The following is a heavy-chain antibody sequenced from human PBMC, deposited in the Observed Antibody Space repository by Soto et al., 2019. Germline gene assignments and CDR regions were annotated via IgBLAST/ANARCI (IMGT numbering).Heavy chain of an antibody. J-gene: IGHJ4*02. CDR2: IYSGGNT. CDR3: ARSSNSIAAAGTGFDY. CDR1: GFTVSSNY. D-gene: IGHD6-13*01. V-gene: IGHV3-53*01. Sequence: GGSLRLSCAASGFTVSSNYMSWVRQAPGKGLEWVSVIYSGGNTYYADSVKGRFTISRDNSKNTLYLQMNSLRAEDTAVYYCARSSNSIAAAGTGFDYWGQGTLVTVSS.